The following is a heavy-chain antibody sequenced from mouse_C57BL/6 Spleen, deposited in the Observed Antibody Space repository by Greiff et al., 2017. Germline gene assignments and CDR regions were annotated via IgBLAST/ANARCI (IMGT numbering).Heavy chain of an antibody. V-gene: IGHV1-52*01. CDR2: IDPSDSAT. D-gene: IGHD2-1*01. CDR1: GYTFTSYW. Sequence: QVQLQQSGAELVRPGSSVTLSCKASGYTFTSYWMHWVKQRPIQGLEWIGNIDPSDSATHYNQKFKNKATLTVDKSSSTAYMQLSSLTSEDSAVYYCAREDNGNAFDYWGKGTTLTVSS. J-gene: IGHJ2*01. CDR3: AREDNGNAFDY.